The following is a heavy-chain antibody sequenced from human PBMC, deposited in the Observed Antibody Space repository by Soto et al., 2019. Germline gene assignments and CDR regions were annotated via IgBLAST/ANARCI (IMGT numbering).Heavy chain of an antibody. Sequence: QVQLVQSGAEVKKPGASVKVSCRASGYSFTRYGFSWVRQAPGQGLEWMGWISAYNGDTNYAQKLQGSVTMTTDTSTKTAYMELRSLRSDDTAVYYCARDPPDDYDSSGYYPFDHWGQGTLVTVSS. D-gene: IGHD3-22*01. V-gene: IGHV1-18*01. CDR2: ISAYNGDT. CDR1: GYSFTRYG. J-gene: IGHJ5*02. CDR3: ARDPPDDYDSSGYYPFDH.